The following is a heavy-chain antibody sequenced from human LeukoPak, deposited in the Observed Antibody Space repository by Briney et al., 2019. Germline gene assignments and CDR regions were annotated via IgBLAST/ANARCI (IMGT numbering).Heavy chain of an antibody. V-gene: IGHV3-23*01. CDR2: LGCGCGST. J-gene: IGHJ3*02. Sequence: GGTLRLSRAASGFTFSSYVMSGVRQPPGKGLEWVSALGCGCGSTLYADSVKGRFNISRDNSKNTLYLQMNSLRAEDTAVYYCAKGGRGVVRSDAFDIWGQGTMVTVSS. D-gene: IGHD3-10*01. CDR3: AKGGRGVVRSDAFDI. CDR1: GFTFSSYV.